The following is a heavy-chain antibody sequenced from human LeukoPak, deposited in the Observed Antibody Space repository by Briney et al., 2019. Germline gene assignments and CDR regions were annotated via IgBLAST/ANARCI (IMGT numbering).Heavy chain of an antibody. CDR3: ARAVGPFDI. CDR1: GFTFSTYG. J-gene: IGHJ3*02. CDR2: IWYDGSNK. Sequence: GRSLRLSCAASGFTFSTYGIHWVRQAPGKGLEWVAVIWYDGSNKYYADSVKGRFTISRDNSKNTLSLQMNSLRAEDTAVYYCARAVGPFDIWGQGTMVTVSS. V-gene: IGHV3-33*01.